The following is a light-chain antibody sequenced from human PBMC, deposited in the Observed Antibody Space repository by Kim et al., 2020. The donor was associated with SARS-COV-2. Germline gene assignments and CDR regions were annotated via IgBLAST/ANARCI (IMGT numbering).Light chain of an antibody. CDR1: NSDVGGYNY. CDR2: DVI. V-gene: IGLV2-14*03. J-gene: IGLJ1*01. Sequence: GQSITISCTRTNSDVGGYNYVSWYQQHPGKAPKLLVYDVINRPSGVSNRFSGSKSGNTASLTISGLQAEDEADYYCCSYARGSAYVFGPGTKVTVL. CDR3: CSYARGSAYV.